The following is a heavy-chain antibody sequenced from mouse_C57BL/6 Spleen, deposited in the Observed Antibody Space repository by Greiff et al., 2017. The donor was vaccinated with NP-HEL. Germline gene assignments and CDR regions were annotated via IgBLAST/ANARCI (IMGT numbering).Heavy chain of an antibody. D-gene: IGHD2-4*01. CDR1: GYTFTSYW. Sequence: QVHVKQPGAELVKPGASVKMSCKASGYTFTSYWITWVKQRPGQGLEWIGDIYPGSGSTNYNEKFKSKATLTVDTSSSTAYMQLSSLTSEDSAVYYCARRSILYDYFDYWGQGTTLTVSS. J-gene: IGHJ2*01. CDR2: IYPGSGST. CDR3: ARRSILYDYFDY. V-gene: IGHV1-55*01.